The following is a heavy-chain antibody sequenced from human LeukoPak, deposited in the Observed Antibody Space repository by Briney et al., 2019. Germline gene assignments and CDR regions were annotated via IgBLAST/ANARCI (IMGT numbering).Heavy chain of an antibody. CDR1: GGSISISSYY. J-gene: IGHJ3*02. CDR3: ARERGVAYCGGDCYSGLDWIAPRSAFDI. Sequence: PSETLSLTRTVSGGSISISSYYWGWIRQPPGKGLEWFGSMSYGGITYYNPSLKSRVTISVDTSKNQFSLRLSSVTAADTAVYYCARERGVAYCGGDCYSGLDWIAPRSAFDIWGQGTMVTVSS. V-gene: IGHV4-39*02. D-gene: IGHD2-21*02. CDR2: MSYGGIT.